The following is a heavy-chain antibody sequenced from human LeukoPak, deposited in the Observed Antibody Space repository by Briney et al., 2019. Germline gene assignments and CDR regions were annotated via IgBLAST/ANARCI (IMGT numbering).Heavy chain of an antibody. Sequence: GASVKVSCKASGYTFTGYYMHWVRQAPGQGLEWMGRIIPIFGTANCAQKFQGRVTITTDESTSTAYMELSSLRSEDTAVYYCARDGHNGVWMPTPTSNWFDPWGQGTLVTVSS. CDR1: GYTFTGYY. V-gene: IGHV1-69*05. J-gene: IGHJ5*02. D-gene: IGHD2-8*01. CDR2: IIPIFGTA. CDR3: ARDGHNGVWMPTPTSNWFDP.